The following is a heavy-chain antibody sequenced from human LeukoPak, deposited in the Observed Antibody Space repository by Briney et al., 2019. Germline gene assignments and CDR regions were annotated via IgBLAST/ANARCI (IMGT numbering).Heavy chain of an antibody. J-gene: IGHJ3*02. Sequence: SVKVSCKASEGTFSSYAINWVRQAPGQGLEWMGRIMPLFATANYAQKFQGRVTMTKDTSTDTAYMELSSLRSEDTAVYYCATESYSGSYLYAFDIWGQGTMVTVSS. CDR1: EGTFSSYA. CDR2: IMPLFATA. CDR3: ATESYSGSYLYAFDI. V-gene: IGHV1-69*05. D-gene: IGHD1-26*01.